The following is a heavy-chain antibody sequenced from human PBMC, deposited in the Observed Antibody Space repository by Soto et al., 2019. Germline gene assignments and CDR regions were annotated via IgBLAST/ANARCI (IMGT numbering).Heavy chain of an antibody. V-gene: IGHV3-30*03. CDR2: ISYDGSNK. J-gene: IGHJ4*02. CDR3: VGGQYYFDY. CDR1: GFPFTTYG. D-gene: IGHD3-10*01. Sequence: QVQLVESGGGVVQPGRSLRLSCAASGFPFTTYGMHWVREGPGKGLEWVAVISYDGSNKYYADSVKGRFTISRDNFKNTLYLQMNSLRPEDTALYYCVGGQYYFDYRGQGNLVTVSS.